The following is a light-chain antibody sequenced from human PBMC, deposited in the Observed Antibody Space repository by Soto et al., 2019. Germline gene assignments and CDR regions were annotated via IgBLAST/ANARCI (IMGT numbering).Light chain of an antibody. CDR2: EVS. Sequence: QSVLTQPASVSGSPGQSITISCTGTSSDVGAYKYVSWYQQHPGKAPKLMIYEVSNRPSGVSNRFSGSKSGNTASLTISGLQAEDEADYYCNSFTSSSTYAFGTGTKLTVL. CDR1: SSDVGAYKY. V-gene: IGLV2-14*01. CDR3: NSFTSSSTYA. J-gene: IGLJ1*01.